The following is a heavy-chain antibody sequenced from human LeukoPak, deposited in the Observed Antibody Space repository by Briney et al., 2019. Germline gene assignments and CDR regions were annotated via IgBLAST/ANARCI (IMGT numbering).Heavy chain of an antibody. CDR3: VRGDFYDSSGYPEYYFDY. J-gene: IGHJ4*02. CDR1: GFSISNSA. Sequence: GGSLRLSCAASGFSISNSAMSWVRQAPGKGLEWVSVLYSGGNTYYADSVKGRFTISRDNSKNTLYLQMNSLRAEDTAVYFCVRGDFYDSSGYPEYYFDYWGQGTLVTVSS. D-gene: IGHD3-22*01. V-gene: IGHV3-53*01. CDR2: LYSGGNT.